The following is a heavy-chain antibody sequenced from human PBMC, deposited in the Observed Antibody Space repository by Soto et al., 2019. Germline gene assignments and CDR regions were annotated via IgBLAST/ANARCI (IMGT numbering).Heavy chain of an antibody. CDR1: GGSISTYY. CDR3: ARGCSGRTCFSRCGMDV. D-gene: IGHD2-15*01. V-gene: IGHV4-59*01. J-gene: IGHJ6*01. Sequence: QVQQQESGPGLVKPSETLSLTCTVSGGSISTYYWSWLRPPPGKGLEWIGYIYYSGSTNYNPSLKSRATTSVDTSKNQCSMNLSSVTAADTAVYYCARGCSGRTCFSRCGMDVWGQGTTVTVSS. CDR2: IYYSGST.